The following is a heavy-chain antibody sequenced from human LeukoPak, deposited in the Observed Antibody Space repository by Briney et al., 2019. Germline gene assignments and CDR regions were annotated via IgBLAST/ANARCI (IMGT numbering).Heavy chain of an antibody. CDR1: GFTFSSYW. V-gene: IGHV3-48*04. Sequence: PGGSLRLSCAASGFTFSSYWMSWVRQAPEKGLEWVSYISHIGNIIEYADSVRGRFTMSRDNGRNSLYLQMDSLRAEDTAVYYCARDKSSGWYDYWGQGTLVTVSS. J-gene: IGHJ4*02. CDR2: ISHIGNII. D-gene: IGHD6-19*01. CDR3: ARDKSSGWYDY.